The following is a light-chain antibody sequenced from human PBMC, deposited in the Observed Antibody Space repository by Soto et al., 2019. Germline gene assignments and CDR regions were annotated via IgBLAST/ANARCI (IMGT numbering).Light chain of an antibody. CDR2: YDS. CDR1: NIGSKL. V-gene: IGLV3-21*04. CDR3: HVWAITTDHYV. Sequence: SYELTQPPSVSVAPEKTARLTCGGDNIGSKLVHWYRQQPGQAPVVVIYYDSDRPSGIPERFYCSNSGNTATLTINMVEAGYDADYYCHVWAITTDHYVFGTGTKLTVL. J-gene: IGLJ1*01.